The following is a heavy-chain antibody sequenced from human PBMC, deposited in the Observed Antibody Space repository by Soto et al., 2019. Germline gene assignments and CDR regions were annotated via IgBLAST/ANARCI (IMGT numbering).Heavy chain of an antibody. J-gene: IGHJ6*02. V-gene: IGHV4-31*03. CDR3: ARTGGYSSSHQTNYYYYGMDV. CDR1: GGSISSGGYY. CDR2: IYYSGST. Sequence: TLSLTCTVSGGSISSGGYYWSWIRQHPGKGLEWIGYIYYSGSTYYNPSLKSRVTISVDTSKNQFSLKLSSVTAADTAVYYCARTGGYSSSHQTNYYYYGMDVWGQGTTVTVS. D-gene: IGHD6-13*01.